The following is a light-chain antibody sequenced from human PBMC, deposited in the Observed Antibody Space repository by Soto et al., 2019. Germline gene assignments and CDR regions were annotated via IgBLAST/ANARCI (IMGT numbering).Light chain of an antibody. CDR1: QSVSSN. Sequence: EILMTQSPATLSVSPGERVTLSCRASQSVSSNLAWYQQKPGQAPRLLIYDASTRATGIPARFSGSGSGTEFSLTISSLQSEDFGVYYCQQYNNWPPKHTFGQGTKLEIK. V-gene: IGKV3-15*01. J-gene: IGKJ2*01. CDR3: QQYNNWPPKHT. CDR2: DAS.